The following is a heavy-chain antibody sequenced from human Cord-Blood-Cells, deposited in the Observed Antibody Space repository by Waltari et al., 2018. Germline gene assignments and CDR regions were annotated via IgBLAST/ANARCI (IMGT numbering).Heavy chain of an antibody. D-gene: IGHD7-27*01. Sequence: QVQLVQSGAEVKKPGSSVKVSCKASGGTFSSYAISWVRQAPGQGLEWMGVISPIFGTANYAQKFQGRVTSTADESTSTAYMELSSLRSEDTAVYYCARDVRGPGDGSDYWGQGTLVTVSS. V-gene: IGHV1-69*01. CDR2: ISPIFGTA. CDR1: GGTFSSYA. CDR3: ARDVRGPGDGSDY. J-gene: IGHJ4*02.